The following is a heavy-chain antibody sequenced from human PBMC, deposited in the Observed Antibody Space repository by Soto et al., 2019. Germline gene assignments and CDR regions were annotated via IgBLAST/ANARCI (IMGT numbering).Heavy chain of an antibody. D-gene: IGHD3-22*01. V-gene: IGHV3-23*01. Sequence: PGGSLRLSCAASGFTFSSYAMSWVRQAPGKGLEWVSAISGSGGSTYYADSVKGRFTISRDNSKNTLYLQMNSLRAEDTAVYYCAKVPSMYYYDSSGYYSREYYFDYWGQGTLVTVSS. J-gene: IGHJ4*02. CDR1: GFTFSSYA. CDR3: AKVPSMYYYDSSGYYSREYYFDY. CDR2: ISGSGGST.